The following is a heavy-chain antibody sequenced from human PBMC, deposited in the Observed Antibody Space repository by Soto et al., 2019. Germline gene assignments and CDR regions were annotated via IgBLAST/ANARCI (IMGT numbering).Heavy chain of an antibody. J-gene: IGHJ4*02. Sequence: QVQLVQSGAEVKNPGASVKLSCKASGYIFTNYYIHWVRQAPGQGLEWMAIINPNGASTNYAQKFQGRVTLARDTFTNTVYMELSSLRSEDTAIYYCARDLTSGDYWGQGTLVTVSS. V-gene: IGHV1-46*01. CDR3: ARDLTSGDY. D-gene: IGHD7-27*01. CDR2: INPNGAST. CDR1: GYIFTNYY.